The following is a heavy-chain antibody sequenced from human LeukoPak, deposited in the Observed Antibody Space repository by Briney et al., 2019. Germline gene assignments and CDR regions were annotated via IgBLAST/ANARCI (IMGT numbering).Heavy chain of an antibody. D-gene: IGHD6-19*01. CDR2: IKQDGSEK. V-gene: IGHV3-7*01. CDR3: ARAGYSSGYYYYYYMDV. J-gene: IGHJ6*03. CDR1: GFTFSSYW. Sequence: GGSLRLSCAASGFTFSSYWMSWVRQAPGKGLEWVANIKQDGSEKYYVDSVKGRFTISRDNAKNSLYLQMNSLRAEDTAVYYCARAGYSSGYYYYYYMDVWGKGTTVTISS.